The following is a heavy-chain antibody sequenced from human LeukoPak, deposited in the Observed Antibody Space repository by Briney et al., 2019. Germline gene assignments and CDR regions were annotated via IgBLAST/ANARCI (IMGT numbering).Heavy chain of an antibody. CDR2: ISTDGRDK. D-gene: IGHD6-13*01. J-gene: IGHJ4*02. CDR3: ARDSQIAAAIYFFDY. Sequence: GGSLRLSCAAPGFTFSRYPMHWVRQAPGKGLEWVAVISTDGRDKKYADSVKGRFTISRDNSKNTVDLQMNSLRAEDTAVYYCARDSQIAAAIYFFDYGGRGTLVTVSS. V-gene: IGHV3-30*04. CDR1: GFTFSRYP.